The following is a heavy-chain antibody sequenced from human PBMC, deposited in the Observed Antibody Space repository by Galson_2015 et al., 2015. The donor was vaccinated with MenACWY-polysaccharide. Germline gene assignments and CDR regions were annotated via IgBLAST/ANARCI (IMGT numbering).Heavy chain of an antibody. CDR2: IYHSGST. Sequence: LSLTCAVSDYSIRSGYFWGWIRQPPGKGLEWIGSIYHSGSTYYNPSLKSRVTISVDTSKNQFSLKLSSVTAADTAVYYCVRGGAAASLLFDPWGQGTLVTVSS. J-gene: IGHJ5*02. D-gene: IGHD2-15*01. CDR1: DYSIRSGYF. V-gene: IGHV4-38-2*01. CDR3: VRGGAAASLLFDP.